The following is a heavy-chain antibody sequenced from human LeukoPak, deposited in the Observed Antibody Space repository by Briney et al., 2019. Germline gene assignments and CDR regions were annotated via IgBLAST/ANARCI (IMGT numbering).Heavy chain of an antibody. CDR1: GYSVSSGYY. D-gene: IGHD1-26*01. CDR3: ARSIGGSYVGPGY. J-gene: IGHJ4*02. Sequence: SETLSLTCAVSGYSVSSGYYWGWIRQPPGKGLEWIGSIYHSGSTYYNPSLKSRVTISVDTSKNQFSLKLSSVTAADTAVYYCARSIGGSYVGPGYWGQGTLVTVSS. CDR2: IYHSGST. V-gene: IGHV4-38-2*01.